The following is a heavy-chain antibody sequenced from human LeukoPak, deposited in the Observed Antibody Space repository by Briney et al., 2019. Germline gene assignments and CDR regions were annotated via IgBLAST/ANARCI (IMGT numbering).Heavy chain of an antibody. CDR3: ARYGSGISFAFDI. Sequence: PSETLSLTCAVYGGSFSGYYWSWIRQPPGKGLEWIGEINHSGSTNYNPSLKSRVTISVDTSKNQFSLKLSSVTAADTAVYYCARYGSGISFAFDIWGQGQWSPSLQ. D-gene: IGHD3-10*01. CDR1: GGSFSGYY. CDR2: INHSGST. V-gene: IGHV4-34*01. J-gene: IGHJ3*02.